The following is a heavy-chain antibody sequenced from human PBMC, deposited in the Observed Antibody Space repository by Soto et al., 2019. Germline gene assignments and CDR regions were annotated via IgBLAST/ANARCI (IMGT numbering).Heavy chain of an antibody. J-gene: IGHJ6*02. Sequence: GGSLRLSCAASGFTFSSYGMHWVRQAPGKGLEWVAVIWYDGSNKYYADSVKGRFTISRDNSKNTLYLQMNSLRGEDTAVYYCARELPGYSSGWSDYYYGMDVWGQGTTVTVSS. D-gene: IGHD6-19*01. CDR2: IWYDGSNK. CDR3: ARELPGYSSGWSDYYYGMDV. CDR1: GFTFSSYG. V-gene: IGHV3-33*01.